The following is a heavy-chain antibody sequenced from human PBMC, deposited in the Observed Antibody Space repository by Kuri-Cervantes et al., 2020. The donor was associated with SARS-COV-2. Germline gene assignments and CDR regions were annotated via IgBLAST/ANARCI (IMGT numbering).Heavy chain of an antibody. CDR3: ARDILVLGHNWFDP. J-gene: IGHJ5*02. V-gene: IGHV3-21*01. Sequence: GWSLRLCCTASGFTFSFHSMNWVRQAPGKGLEWVSSISSSSTYIYYPDTVKGRFNISRDNAKNALYLQMNSLMAEDTAVYDYARDILVLGHNWFDPWGQGTLVTVSS. D-gene: IGHD2-2*01. CDR2: ISSSSTYI. CDR1: GFTFSFHS.